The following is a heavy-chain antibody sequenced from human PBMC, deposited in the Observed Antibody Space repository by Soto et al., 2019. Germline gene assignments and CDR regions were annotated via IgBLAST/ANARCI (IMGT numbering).Heavy chain of an antibody. CDR1: GFNFASSW. Sequence: EVQVVESGGGLVQPGGSLRLSCVASGFNFASSWLNWVRQTPGKGLEWVANISTEGASRNYVDSVRGRFTVSRDDAKRSLYLQMNILSADATALYYCARASREPAADKWGQGTLVTVSS. J-gene: IGHJ4*02. V-gene: IGHV3-7*03. CDR2: ISTEGASR. D-gene: IGHD6-13*01. CDR3: ARASREPAADK.